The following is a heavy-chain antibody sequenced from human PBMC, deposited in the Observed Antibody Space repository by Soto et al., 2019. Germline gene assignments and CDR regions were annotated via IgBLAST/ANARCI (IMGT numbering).Heavy chain of an antibody. J-gene: IGHJ6*02. D-gene: IGHD2-15*01. V-gene: IGHV3-30*18. CDR2: ISYDGTNI. CDR1: GFTFSSYG. Sequence: QVQLVESGGGVVQPGRSLRLSCAASGFTFSSYGMHWVRQAPGKGLEWVAVISYDGTNIYYADSVKGRFTISRDNSKNMLYLQMNSLRAEDAAVYYCAKDRYCSGGTCLNFYGMDVWGQGTTVTVSS. CDR3: AKDRYCSGGTCLNFYGMDV.